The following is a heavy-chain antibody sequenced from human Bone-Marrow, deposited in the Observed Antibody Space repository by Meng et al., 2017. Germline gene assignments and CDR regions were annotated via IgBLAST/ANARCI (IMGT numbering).Heavy chain of an antibody. CDR3: ARMIGIAASKYNWFDP. V-gene: IGHV4-34*01. CDR2: INHSGST. J-gene: IGHJ5*02. D-gene: IGHD6-13*01. CDR1: GGSFSGYY. Sequence: SETLSLTCAVYGGSFSGYYWSWIRQPPGKGLEWIGEINHSGSTNYNPSLKSRVTISVDTSKNQFSLKLSSVTAADTAVYYCARMIGIAASKYNWFDPWGHGTRVTVSS.